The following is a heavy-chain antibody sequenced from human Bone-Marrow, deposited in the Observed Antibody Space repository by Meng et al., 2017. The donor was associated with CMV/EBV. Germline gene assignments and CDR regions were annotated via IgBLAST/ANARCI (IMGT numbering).Heavy chain of an antibody. V-gene: IGHV4-39*07. D-gene: IGHD2-2*01. CDR1: DSISTNSYF. J-gene: IGHJ5*02. CDR3: ARIRVPASTQNYFDP. Sequence: DSISTNSYFWGWVRQPPGKGLEWIGSLYYLGNTYCNPSLKSRVTISGDTSKNQFSLRLSSATAADTAVYYCARIRVPASTQNYFDPWGQGTLVTVSS. CDR2: LYYLGNT.